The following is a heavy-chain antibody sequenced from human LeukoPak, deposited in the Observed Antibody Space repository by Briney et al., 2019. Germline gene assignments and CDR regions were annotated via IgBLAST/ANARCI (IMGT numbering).Heavy chain of an antibody. J-gene: IGHJ3*02. Sequence: SETLSLTCTVSGGSTSSYYWSWIRQPPGKGLEWIAYIYYSGSTKYNPSLKSRVTISVDTSKDQFSLNLNSVTAADTAVYYCARHARNILNAYDIWGQGTMVTVSS. V-gene: IGHV4-59*08. CDR1: GGSTSSYY. D-gene: IGHD2-15*01. CDR3: ARHARNILNAYDI. CDR2: IYYSGST.